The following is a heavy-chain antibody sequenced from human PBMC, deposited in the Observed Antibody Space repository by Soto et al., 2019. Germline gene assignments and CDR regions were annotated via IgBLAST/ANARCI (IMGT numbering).Heavy chain of an antibody. CDR2: ISGSGGST. V-gene: IGHV3-23*01. J-gene: IGHJ4*02. CDR1: GFTFSSYA. CDR3: AKDSEYIKRITIFGVVIIPVNYFDY. Sequence: HPGGSLRLSCAASGFTFSSYAMSWVRQAPGKGLEWVSAISGSGGSTYYADSVKGRFTISRDNSKNTLYLQMNSLRAEDTAVYYCAKDSEYIKRITIFGVVIIPVNYFDYWAQGTLVTGSS. D-gene: IGHD3-3*01.